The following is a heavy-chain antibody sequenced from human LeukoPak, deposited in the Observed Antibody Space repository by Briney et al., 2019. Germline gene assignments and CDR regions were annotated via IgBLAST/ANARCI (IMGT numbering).Heavy chain of an antibody. V-gene: IGHV4-59*12. J-gene: IGHJ3*02. CDR1: GGSISSYY. D-gene: IGHD6-13*01. CDR3: ARDRSSSWPHAFDI. Sequence: SETLSLTCTVSGGSISSYYWSWIRQPPGKGLEWIGYIYYSGSTNYNPSLKSRVTISVDTSKNQFSLELSSVTAADTAVYYCARDRSSSWPHAFDIWGQGTMVTVSS. CDR2: IYYSGST.